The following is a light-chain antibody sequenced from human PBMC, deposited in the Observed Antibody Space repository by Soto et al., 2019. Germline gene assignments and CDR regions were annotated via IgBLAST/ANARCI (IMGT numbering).Light chain of an antibody. V-gene: IGKV1-5*01. CDR2: DAS. CDR1: QSISSW. CDR3: QQYNTFSLT. Sequence: DIQMTQSPSTLSASVGDRVTITCRASQSISSWLAWYQQKPGKAPKLLIFDASSLKSGVPSRFSGSGSGTEFTLTLSSLQPDDFATSYCQQYNTFSLTVGGGTKVEIK. J-gene: IGKJ4*01.